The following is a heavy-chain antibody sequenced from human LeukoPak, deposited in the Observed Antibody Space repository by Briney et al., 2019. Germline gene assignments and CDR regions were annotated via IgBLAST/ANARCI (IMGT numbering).Heavy chain of an antibody. CDR3: ARIPVVTGAHAFDI. D-gene: IGHD3-16*02. Sequence: GGSLRLSCVASGFTFSSFVMHWVRQAPGEGLEYVSAITTHGSDTYYADSVKGRFTISGDNSNNTLFLQMGSLRAEDTAVYYCARIPVVTGAHAFDIWGQGTVVTVSS. CDR2: ITTHGSDT. J-gene: IGHJ3*02. V-gene: IGHV3-64*02. CDR1: GFTFSSFV.